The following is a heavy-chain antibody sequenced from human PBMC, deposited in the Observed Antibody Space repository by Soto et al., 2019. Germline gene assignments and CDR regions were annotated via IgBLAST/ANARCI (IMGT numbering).Heavy chain of an antibody. Sequence: EVQLVESGGRLVKPGGSLRVSCAASGFIFSTAWMNWVRQAPGKGLEWVGRINSKAYGGATEYAAPVKGRFTISRDDSXXTLYLQMNSLKTEETALYYCTTDVPYYGGNSGAGYWGQGTMVTVSS. CDR1: GFIFSTAW. V-gene: IGHV3-15*07. J-gene: IGHJ4*02. D-gene: IGHD4-17*01. CDR3: TTDVPYYGGNSGAGY. CDR2: INSKAYGGAT.